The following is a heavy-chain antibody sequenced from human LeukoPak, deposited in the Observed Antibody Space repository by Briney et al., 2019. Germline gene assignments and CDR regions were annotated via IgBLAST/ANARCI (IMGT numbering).Heavy chain of an antibody. D-gene: IGHD6-6*01. CDR3: AKSIAARPRWFDP. Sequence: SETLSLTCTVSGGSITSRDYYWAWIRQPPGEGLQWIGSIDYTAKTFYNPSLKSRVTISVDTSKNQFSLKLSSVTAADTAVYYCAKSIAARPRWFDPWGQGTLVTVSS. V-gene: IGHV4-39*07. CDR2: IDYTAKT. J-gene: IGHJ5*02. CDR1: GGSITSRDYY.